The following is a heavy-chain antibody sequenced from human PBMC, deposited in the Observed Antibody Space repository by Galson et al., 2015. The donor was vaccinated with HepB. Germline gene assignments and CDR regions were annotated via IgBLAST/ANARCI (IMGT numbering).Heavy chain of an antibody. J-gene: IGHJ4*02. Sequence: RLSCAASGFTFSNYGMSWVRQAPGKGLEWVSAVTGSGDTTFYADSVKGRFTISRDNSRNTVLLQMNSLRAEDTAIYYCAKMQGFFDYWGQGTLVTVSS. CDR1: GFTFSNYG. CDR3: AKMQGFFDY. CDR2: VTGSGDTT. V-gene: IGHV3-23*01.